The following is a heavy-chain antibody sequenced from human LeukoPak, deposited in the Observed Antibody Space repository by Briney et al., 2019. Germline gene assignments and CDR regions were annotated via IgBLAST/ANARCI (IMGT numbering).Heavy chain of an antibody. Sequence: PGGSLRLSCAASGFTVSSNYMSWVRQAPGKGLEWVSVIYSGGSTYYADSVKGRFTISRDNSKNTLYLQMNSLRAEDTAVYYCAKEYYDFWSGSPSYWGQGTLVTVSS. J-gene: IGHJ4*02. CDR2: IYSGGST. CDR1: GFTVSSNY. D-gene: IGHD3-3*01. V-gene: IGHV3-66*01. CDR3: AKEYYDFWSGSPSY.